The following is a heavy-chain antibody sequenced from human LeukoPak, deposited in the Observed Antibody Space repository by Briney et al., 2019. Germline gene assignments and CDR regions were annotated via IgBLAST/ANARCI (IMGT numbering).Heavy chain of an antibody. D-gene: IGHD6-19*01. CDR1: GDSIINYY. Sequence: SETLSLTCTVSGDSIINYYWSWFRQPPGKGLEWIGYIYYDESTNYNPSLKSRVTISLDTSKKYFSLKLTSVTAADTAVYFCAGGRVAGSLDYWGQGTLVTVSS. CDR2: IYYDEST. J-gene: IGHJ4*02. V-gene: IGHV4-59*01. CDR3: AGGRVAGSLDY.